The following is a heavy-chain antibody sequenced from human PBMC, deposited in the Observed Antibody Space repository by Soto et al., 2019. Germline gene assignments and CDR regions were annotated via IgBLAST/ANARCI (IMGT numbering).Heavy chain of an antibody. CDR3: ATVIVLVPAATQALDY. J-gene: IGHJ4*02. Sequence: ASVKVSCKASGYTFASHARHWVRQAPGQRLEWMGWMNPNSGNTGYAQKFQGRVTMTEDTSTDTAYMELSSLRSEDTAVYYCATVIVLVPAATQALDYWGQGTLVTVSS. D-gene: IGHD2-2*01. CDR2: MNPNSGNT. V-gene: IGHV1-8*02. CDR1: GYTFASHA.